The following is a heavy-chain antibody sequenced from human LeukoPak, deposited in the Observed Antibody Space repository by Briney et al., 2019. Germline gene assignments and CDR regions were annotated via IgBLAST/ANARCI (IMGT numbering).Heavy chain of an antibody. J-gene: IGHJ4*02. CDR2: INPNSGGT. V-gene: IGHV1-2*02. CDR3: ATLSEDYDILTGLDY. D-gene: IGHD3-9*01. Sequence: ASVNVSCTASGYTFTSYDINWVRQATGQGLEWMGWINPNSGGTNYAQKFQGRVTMTRDTSISTAYMELSRLRSDDTAVYYCATLSEDYDILTGLDYWGQGTLVTVSS. CDR1: GYTFTSYD.